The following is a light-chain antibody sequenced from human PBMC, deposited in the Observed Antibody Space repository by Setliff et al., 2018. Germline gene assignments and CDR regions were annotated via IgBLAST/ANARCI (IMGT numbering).Light chain of an antibody. CDR1: TSDVGRYNY. CDR2: EVT. CDR3: LSYTSETTHAL. J-gene: IGLJ2*01. V-gene: IGLV2-14*01. Sequence: QSALTQPAAVSGSPGQSIAISCTGTTSDVGRYNYVSWYQHHPGKPPKLMIFEVTKRPSGVSDRFSGSKSGNTASLTISGLQPEDEADYYCLSYTSETTHALFGGGTKVTV.